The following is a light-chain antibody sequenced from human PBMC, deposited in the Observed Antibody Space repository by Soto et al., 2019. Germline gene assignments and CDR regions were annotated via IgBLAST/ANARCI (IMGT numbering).Light chain of an antibody. CDR3: SSCRSDQTLYV. Sequence: QSALTQPASVSGSPGQSITISCTGTSSDVGDYNYVSWYQQHPGKAPKLMIYDAVNRPSGVSSRFSGSRSGNTASLTICGLRAEDEADYYCSSCRSDQTLYVFGSGTKLTVL. J-gene: IGLJ1*01. V-gene: IGLV2-14*03. CDR2: DAV. CDR1: SSDVGDYNY.